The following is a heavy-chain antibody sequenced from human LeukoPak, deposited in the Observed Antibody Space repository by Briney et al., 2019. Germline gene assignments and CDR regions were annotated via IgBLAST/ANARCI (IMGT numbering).Heavy chain of an antibody. CDR3: AKSDCSYISCYVLDY. CDR1: GFTFSSYA. CDR2: ISGSGDNI. J-gene: IGHJ4*02. D-gene: IGHD2-2*01. Sequence: GGSLRLSCAASGFTFSSYAMSWVRQAPGKGLEGVSAISGSGDNIYYADSVKGRFTISRDSSKKTLYLQMNILRAEDTAVYYCAKSDCSYISCYVLDYWGQGTQVTVSS. V-gene: IGHV3-23*01.